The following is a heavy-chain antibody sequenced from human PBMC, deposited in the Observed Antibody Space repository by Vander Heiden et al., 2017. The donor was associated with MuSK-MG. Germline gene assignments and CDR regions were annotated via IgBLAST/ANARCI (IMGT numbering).Heavy chain of an antibody. J-gene: IGHJ4*02. CDR3: ARGLRDYGDYVVSDY. Sequence: QVQLRESGQGLVKPSETLSLTCTVSGGSISDFYWSWIRQSPGKGLEWIGYIHYSGSTNYNPSLKSRVTISIEMSKNKFSLRLSSVTAADTAVYYCARGLRDYGDYVVSDYWGQGTLVTVSS. CDR2: IHYSGST. CDR1: GGSISDFY. V-gene: IGHV4-59*12. D-gene: IGHD4-17*01.